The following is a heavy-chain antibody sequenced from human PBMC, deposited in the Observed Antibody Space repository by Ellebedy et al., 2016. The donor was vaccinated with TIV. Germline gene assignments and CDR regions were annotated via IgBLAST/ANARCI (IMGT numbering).Heavy chain of an antibody. V-gene: IGHV3-30-3*01. CDR3: AREKVRGVIITDAFDI. J-gene: IGHJ3*02. D-gene: IGHD3-10*01. CDR1: GFTFSSYA. CDR2: ISYDGSNK. Sequence: GGSLRLXXAASGFTFSSYAMHWVRQAPGKGLEWVAVISYDGSNKYYADSVKGRFTISRDNSKNTLYLQMNSLRAEDTAVYYCAREKVRGVIITDAFDIWGQGTMVTVSS.